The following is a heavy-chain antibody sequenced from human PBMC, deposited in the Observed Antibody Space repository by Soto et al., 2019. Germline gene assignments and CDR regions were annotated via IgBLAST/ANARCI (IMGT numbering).Heavy chain of an antibody. CDR3: AKADGQQWLIPHLDN. D-gene: IGHD6-19*01. J-gene: IGHJ4*02. CDR2: ISCCGGSA. V-gene: IGHV3-23*01. Sequence: EVQLLESGGGVVQPGGSLRLSCVASGFNFKKFAMAWVRQAAGEGLEWVSGISCCGGSASYADSVKGRLSIARDDCKNTVSLQLNSLRVEDTAQYYCAKADGQQWLIPHLDNWGQGTLVTVS. CDR1: GFNFKKFA.